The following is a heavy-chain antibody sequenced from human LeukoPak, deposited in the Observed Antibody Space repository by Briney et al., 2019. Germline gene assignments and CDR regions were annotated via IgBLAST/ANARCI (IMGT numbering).Heavy chain of an antibody. CDR1: GFTFRSYA. V-gene: IGHV3-23*01. CDR3: AKDFYHGYGPGSNFDY. CDR2: ISGNGHST. J-gene: IGHJ4*02. Sequence: GGSLRLSCAASGFTFRSYAIHWVRQAPGKGLEWVSGISGNGHSTDYADSVKGRSTISRDNSENTVYLQMNNLRAEDTAAYFCAKDFYHGYGPGSNFDYWGQGTLVTVSS. D-gene: IGHD3-10*01.